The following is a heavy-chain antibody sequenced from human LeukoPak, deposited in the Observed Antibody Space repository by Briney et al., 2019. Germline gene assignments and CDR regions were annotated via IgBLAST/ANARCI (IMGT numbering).Heavy chain of an antibody. V-gene: IGHV4-4*07. CDR1: GGSISSYY. CDR3: ARSPPYGGNSAFDY. CDR2: MYTSGST. J-gene: IGHJ4*01. Sequence: PSETLSLTCTVSGGSISSYYWSWIRQPPGKGLEWIGRMYTSGSTDYNPSLKSRITMSVDTSKNQFSLKLSSVTAADTAMYYCARSPPYGGNSAFDYWGHGSLVIVSS. D-gene: IGHD4-23*01.